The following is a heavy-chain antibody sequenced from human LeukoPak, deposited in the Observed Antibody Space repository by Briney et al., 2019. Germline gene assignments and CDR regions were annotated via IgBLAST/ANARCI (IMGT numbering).Heavy chain of an antibody. J-gene: IGHJ3*01. CDR2: IYPGDSDT. CDR3: AISPHHYFLLLYPHFPLDV. CDR1: EYSISNYW. Sequence: GESLKISCKVSEYSISNYWIAWVRQVPGKGPEWMGIIYPGDSDTRYNPSFQGQVTISADQSISTAYLQWNTLQVSDTAIYYCAISPHHYFLLLYPHFPLDVWGQGTMVTVSS. V-gene: IGHV5-51*01. D-gene: IGHD2/OR15-2a*01.